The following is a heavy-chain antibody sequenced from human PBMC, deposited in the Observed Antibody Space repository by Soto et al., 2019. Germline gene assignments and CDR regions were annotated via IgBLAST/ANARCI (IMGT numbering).Heavy chain of an antibody. V-gene: IGHV2-5*01. CDR2: IYWNDET. Sequence: QITLKETGPPLVKPTQTLTLTCNFSGFSLSTSGVGVGWLRQPPGKAPEWLAVIYWNDETRYGPALQTRLIITKGAARDQVVLQVTNVGPADTATYFCAHEGRSYFYDYWGQGTLVSVSS. J-gene: IGHJ4*02. CDR3: AHEGRSYFYDY. CDR1: GFSLSTSGVG.